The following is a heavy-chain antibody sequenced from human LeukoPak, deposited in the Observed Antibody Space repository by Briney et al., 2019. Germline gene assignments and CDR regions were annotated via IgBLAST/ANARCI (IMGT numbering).Heavy chain of an antibody. CDR1: AYDFTNYW. J-gene: IGHJ4*02. CDR2: IYPGDSDT. CDR3: ARHKVSGGSRSGNYDS. Sequence: GASLKISCKASAYDFTNYWIAWVRQMPGKGLEWMGVIYPGDSDTRYSPSFQGQVTISAVKSLTTAYLQWSSLKASDTAMYYCARHKVSGGSRSGNYDSWGQGTQVTVSS. D-gene: IGHD3-10*01. V-gene: IGHV5-51*01.